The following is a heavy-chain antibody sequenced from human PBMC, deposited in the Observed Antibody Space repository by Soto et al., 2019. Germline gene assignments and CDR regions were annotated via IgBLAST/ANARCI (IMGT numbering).Heavy chain of an antibody. D-gene: IGHD6-19*01. CDR3: ERSEMAAYYYYGMDV. CDR2: IYHSGST. V-gene: IGHV4-30-2*01. CDR1: GGSISSGGYS. Sequence: PSETLSLTCAVSGGSISSGGYSWSWIRQPPGKGLEWIGYIYHSGSTYYNPSLKSRVTISVDKSKNQFSLKLSSVTAADTAVYYCERSEMAAYYYYGMDVWGQGTTVTVSS. J-gene: IGHJ6*02.